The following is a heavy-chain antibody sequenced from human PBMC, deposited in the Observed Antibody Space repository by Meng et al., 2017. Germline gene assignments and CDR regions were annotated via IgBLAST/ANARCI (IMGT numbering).Heavy chain of an antibody. V-gene: IGHV3-33*01. Sequence: VQVEGSGGGLVQPGGSLRLSCAASGFTFSSYGMHWVRQAPGKGLEWVAVIWYDGSNKYYADSVKGRFTISRDNSKNTLYLQMNSLRAEDTAVYYCARVVYSSGWSFDYWGQGTLVTVSS. D-gene: IGHD6-19*01. CDR2: IWYDGSNK. CDR3: ARVVYSSGWSFDY. CDR1: GFTFSSYG. J-gene: IGHJ4*02.